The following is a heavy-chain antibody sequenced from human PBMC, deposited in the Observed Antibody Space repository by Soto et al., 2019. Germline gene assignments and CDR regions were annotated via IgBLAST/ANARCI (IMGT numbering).Heavy chain of an antibody. D-gene: IGHD4-17*01. CDR3: ASMTTVTTKVYYYYYMDV. V-gene: IGHV4-34*01. Sequence: QVQLQQWGAGLLKPSETLSLTCAVYGGSFSGYYWSWIRQPPGKGLEWIGEINHSGSTNYNPSLKGRVTITVDTSKNQFSLKLSSVTAAHTSVYYCASMTTVTTKVYYYYYMDVWGKGTTVTVSS. CDR1: GGSFSGYY. J-gene: IGHJ6*03. CDR2: INHSGST.